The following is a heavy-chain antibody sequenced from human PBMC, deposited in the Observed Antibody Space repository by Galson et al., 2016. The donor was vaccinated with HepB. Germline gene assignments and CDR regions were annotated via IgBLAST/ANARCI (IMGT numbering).Heavy chain of an antibody. CDR2: IFWDDDK. CDR3: VHTNGGFNIFTGCYSPFDS. V-gene: IGHV2-5*02. D-gene: IGHD3-9*01. J-gene: IGHJ4*02. Sequence: PALVKPTQTLALTCTFSGFSLSSSGEAVGWIRQPPGKALEWLALIFWDDDKRYSPSLKSRLTITMDTSKNLVVLTMTNMGPVDTATYFCVHTNGGFNIFTGCYSPFDSWGQGSLVTVSS. CDR1: GFSLSSSGEA.